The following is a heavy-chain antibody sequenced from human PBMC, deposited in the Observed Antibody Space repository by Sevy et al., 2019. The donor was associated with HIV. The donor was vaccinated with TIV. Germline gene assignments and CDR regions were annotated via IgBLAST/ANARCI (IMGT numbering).Heavy chain of an antibody. J-gene: IGHJ6*02. Sequence: GGSLRLSCAASGFTFSSYNINWVRQAPGKGLEWVSSITSGSSYIFYADSVKGRLTTSRDNAKNSLYLQMNSLRAEDTAVYYCARDKTILEGRYGMDVWGQGTTVTVSS. D-gene: IGHD3-3*01. CDR1: GFTFSSYN. CDR2: ITSGSSYI. V-gene: IGHV3-21*01. CDR3: ARDKTILEGRYGMDV.